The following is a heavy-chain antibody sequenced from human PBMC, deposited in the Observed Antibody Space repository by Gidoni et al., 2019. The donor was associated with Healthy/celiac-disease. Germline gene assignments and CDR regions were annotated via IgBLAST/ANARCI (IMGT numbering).Heavy chain of an antibody. CDR1: GFTFSSYD. J-gene: IGHJ3*02. D-gene: IGHD3-3*01. V-gene: IGHV3-13*01. Sequence: EVQLVESGGGLVQPGGSLRLSCAASGFTFSSYDMHWVRQATGKGLEWVSAIGTAGDTYYPGSVKGRFTISRENAKNSLYLQMNSLRAGDTAVYYCARSWADLGAFDIWGQGTMVTVSS. CDR2: IGTAGDT. CDR3: ARSWADLGAFDI.